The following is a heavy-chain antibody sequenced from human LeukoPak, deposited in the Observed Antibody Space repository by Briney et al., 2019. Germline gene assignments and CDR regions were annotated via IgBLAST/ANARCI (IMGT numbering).Heavy chain of an antibody. Sequence: SETLSLNCTVSGYSISSDSYWGWIRQPPGKGLEWIGTISHSGTTYYSPSLKSRVTISIDTSENHFSLDLTSVTATDTAVYYCAKFGSTSGRGFDPWGQGTLVTVPS. D-gene: IGHD2-2*01. V-gene: IGHV4-38-2*02. CDR2: ISHSGTT. CDR1: GYSISSDSY. CDR3: AKFGSTSGRGFDP. J-gene: IGHJ5*02.